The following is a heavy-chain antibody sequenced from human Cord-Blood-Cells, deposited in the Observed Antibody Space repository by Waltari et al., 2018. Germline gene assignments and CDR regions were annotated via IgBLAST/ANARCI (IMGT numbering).Heavy chain of an antibody. J-gene: IGHJ4*02. D-gene: IGHD4-4*01. CDR2: ISSSGSTI. V-gene: IGHV3-48*03. CDR1: GFTFSSYE. Sequence: EVQLVESGGGLVQPGGSLRLSCAASGFTFSSYEMNWVRQAPGKGLEWVSYISSSGSTIYYADSVKGRFTISRDNAKNSLYLQMNSLRAEDTAVYYCARDRRTVTFDYWGQGTLVTVSS. CDR3: ARDRRTVTFDY.